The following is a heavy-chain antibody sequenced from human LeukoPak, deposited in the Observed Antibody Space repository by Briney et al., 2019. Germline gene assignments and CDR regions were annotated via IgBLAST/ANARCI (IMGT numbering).Heavy chain of an antibody. CDR1: GYTFTGYY. D-gene: IGHD3-3*01. CDR3: ASFEGVDFWSGYYMDYYYYGMDV. Sequence: ASVKVSCKASGYTFTGYYMHWVRQAPGQGLEWMGRINPNSGGTNYAQKFQGRVTMTRDTSISTAYMELSRLRSDDTAVCYCASFEGVDFWSGYYMDYYYYGMDVWGQGTTVTVSS. J-gene: IGHJ6*02. V-gene: IGHV1-2*06. CDR2: INPNSGGT.